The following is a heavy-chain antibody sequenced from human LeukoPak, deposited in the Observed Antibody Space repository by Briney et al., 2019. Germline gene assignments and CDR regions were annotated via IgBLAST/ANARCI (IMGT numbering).Heavy chain of an antibody. CDR3: AKGYYDSSGYGHDY. V-gene: IGHV3-23*01. J-gene: IGHJ4*02. Sequence: GGSLRLSCAASGFTFSSYAMSWVRQAPGKGLEWVSAISGSGGSTYYADSVKGRFTISRDDSKNTLYLQMNSLRAEDTAVYYCAKGYYDSSGYGHDYWGQGTLVTVSS. CDR1: GFTFSSYA. D-gene: IGHD3-22*01. CDR2: ISGSGGST.